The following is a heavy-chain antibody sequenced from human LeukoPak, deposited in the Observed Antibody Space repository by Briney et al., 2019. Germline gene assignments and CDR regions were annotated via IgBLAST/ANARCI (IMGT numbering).Heavy chain of an antibody. V-gene: IGHV4-39*01. CDR2: ISYSGNT. CDR3: ARHCCSGPAKRVFDI. D-gene: IGHD2-15*01. Sequence: SETLSLTCTVSGGSIISSDHHWGWVRQPPGKGLEWIGTISYSGNTDYNPSLRSRVTISVGTSNNQFSLRLGSVTAADTAVYHCARHCCSGPAKRVFDIWGQGTMVTVSS. J-gene: IGHJ3*02. CDR1: GGSIISSDHH.